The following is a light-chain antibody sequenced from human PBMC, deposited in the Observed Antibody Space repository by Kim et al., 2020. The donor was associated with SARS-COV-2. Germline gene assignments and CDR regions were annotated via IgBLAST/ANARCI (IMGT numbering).Light chain of an antibody. V-gene: IGKV1-27*01. CDR3: QKYNSAPWT. CDR2: AAS. Sequence: DIQMAQSPSSLSASVGDRATITCRASQDIKNYLAWYRQKPGKVPEVLIYAASILQSGVPSRISGSGSGTDFTLTINSLQPEDVATYYCQKYNSAPWTFGQGTKVDIK. J-gene: IGKJ1*01. CDR1: QDIKNY.